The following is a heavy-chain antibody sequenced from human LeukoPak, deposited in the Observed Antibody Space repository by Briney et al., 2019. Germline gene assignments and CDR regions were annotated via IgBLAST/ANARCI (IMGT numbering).Heavy chain of an antibody. D-gene: IGHD2-15*01. Sequence: GASVKVSCKASGYTFTGYYMHWVRQAPGQGLEWMGRINPNIGGATYAQKFQGRVTMTRDTSISTAYMELSGLRSDDTAVYYCARGKFCSGGSCYQNLNWFDPWGQGTLVTVSS. V-gene: IGHV1-2*06. CDR3: ARGKFCSGGSCYQNLNWFDP. J-gene: IGHJ5*02. CDR1: GYTFTGYY. CDR2: INPNIGGA.